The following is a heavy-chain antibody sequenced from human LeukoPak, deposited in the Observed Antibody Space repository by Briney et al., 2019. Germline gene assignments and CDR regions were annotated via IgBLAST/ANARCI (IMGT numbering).Heavy chain of an antibody. D-gene: IGHD5-24*01. V-gene: IGHV3-23*01. J-gene: IGHJ4*02. CDR2: ISGSGSST. CDR3: AKSLTPWLQLLSCDFDY. CDR1: GFNFSSYA. Sequence: PPGGALRLSCAASGFNFSSYAMSWVSQAPGKGLEWVSVISGSGSSTSYAGSVKGRFTMSRDNSKNTLYLQMNSLRAEDTAKYYCAKSLTPWLQLLSCDFDYWGQGTLVTVSS.